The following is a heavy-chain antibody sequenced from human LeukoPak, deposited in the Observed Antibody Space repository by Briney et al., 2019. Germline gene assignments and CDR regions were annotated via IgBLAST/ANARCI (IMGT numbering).Heavy chain of an antibody. CDR3: VRRVDSYWFFDY. D-gene: IGHD1-26*01. CDR2: IYPGDSDT. V-gene: IGHV5-51*01. Sequence: PGESLKISCKGSGYSFTNYWIGWVRQMPGKGLEWMGIIYPGDSDTRYIPSFQGQVTISADKSINTAYLQWSSLKASDTAMYYCVRRVDSYWFFDYWGQGTLVTVSS. J-gene: IGHJ4*02. CDR1: GYSFTNYW.